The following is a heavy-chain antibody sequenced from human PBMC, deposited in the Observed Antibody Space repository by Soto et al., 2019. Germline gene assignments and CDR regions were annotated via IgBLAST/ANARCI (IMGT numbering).Heavy chain of an antibody. CDR1: GYTFTSYA. D-gene: IGHD3-3*01. Sequence: ASVKVSCKASGYTFTSYAMRWVRQAPGQRLEWMGWINAGNGNTKYSQKFQGRVTITRDTSASTAYMELSSLRSEDTAVYYCARDSIDFWSGYPNNWFDPWGQGTLVTVSS. J-gene: IGHJ5*02. V-gene: IGHV1-3*01. CDR3: ARDSIDFWSGYPNNWFDP. CDR2: INAGNGNT.